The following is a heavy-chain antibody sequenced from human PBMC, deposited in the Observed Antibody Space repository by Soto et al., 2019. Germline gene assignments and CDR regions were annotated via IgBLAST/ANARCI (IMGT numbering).Heavy chain of an antibody. D-gene: IGHD3-10*01. CDR3: ARGRGVYISGRSQPDY. CDR1: GDTFSRYT. CDR2: ITPRFGTT. V-gene: IGHV1-69*01. Sequence: QVQLVQSGAEVKKPGSSVRVSCKASGDTFSRYTVNWVRQAPRQGLEWMGGITPRFGTTNYAPTLQGRVTITEDESTNTVYTELSSLRSADTALYFCARGRGVYISGRSQPDYWGQGTQLTVSS. J-gene: IGHJ4*02.